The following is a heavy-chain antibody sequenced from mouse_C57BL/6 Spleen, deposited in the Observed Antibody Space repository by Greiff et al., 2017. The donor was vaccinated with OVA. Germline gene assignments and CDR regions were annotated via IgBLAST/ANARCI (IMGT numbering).Heavy chain of an antibody. V-gene: IGHV1-72*01. CDR3: AREVNWDLGYFDY. CDR2: IDPNSGGT. J-gene: IGHJ2*01. Sequence: QVQLKESGAELVKPGASVKLSCKASGYTFTSYWMHWVKQRPGRGLEWIGRIDPNSGGTKYNEKFKSKATLTVDKPSSTAYMQLSSLTSEDSAVYYCAREVNWDLGYFDYWGQGTTLTVSS. D-gene: IGHD4-1*01. CDR1: GYTFTSYW.